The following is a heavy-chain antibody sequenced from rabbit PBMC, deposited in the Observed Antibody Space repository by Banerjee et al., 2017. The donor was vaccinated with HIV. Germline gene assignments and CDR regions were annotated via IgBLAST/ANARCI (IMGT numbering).Heavy chain of an antibody. J-gene: IGHJ4*01. CDR1: GFSFSSGYD. CDR2: IVIANDGT. V-gene: IGHV1S40*01. CDR3: ARGLYDGITRMKL. D-gene: IGHD4-2*01. Sequence: QSLEESGGDLVKPGASLTLTCTASGFSFSSGYDMCWVRQAPGKGLEWIACIVIANDGTWYASWAKGRFTISKTSSTTVTLQMTSLTAADTATYFCARGLYDGITRMKLWGPGTLVTVS.